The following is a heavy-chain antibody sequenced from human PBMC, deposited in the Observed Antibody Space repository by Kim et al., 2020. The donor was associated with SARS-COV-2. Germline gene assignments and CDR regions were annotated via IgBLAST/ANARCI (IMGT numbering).Heavy chain of an antibody. D-gene: IGHD3-9*01. V-gene: IGHV3-30*02. CDR3: AKDTYYDILTGPNYGMDV. J-gene: IGHJ6*02. Sequence: KGRFTISRDNSKNTLYLQMNSLRAEDTAVYYCAKDTYYDILTGPNYGMDVWGQGTTVTVSS.